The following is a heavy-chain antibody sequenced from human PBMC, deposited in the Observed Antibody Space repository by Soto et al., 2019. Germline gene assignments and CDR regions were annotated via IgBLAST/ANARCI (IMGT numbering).Heavy chain of an antibody. D-gene: IGHD6-19*01. CDR2: IYYSGST. J-gene: IGHJ5*02. V-gene: IGHV4-61*01. Sequence: LSLTCTVSGGSVSSGSYYWSWIRQPPGKGLGWIGYIYYSGSTNYNPSLKSRVTISVDTSKNQFSLKLSSVTAADTAVYYCARDEAVAGTGWFDPWGQGTLVTV. CDR3: ARDEAVAGTGWFDP. CDR1: GGSVSSGSYY.